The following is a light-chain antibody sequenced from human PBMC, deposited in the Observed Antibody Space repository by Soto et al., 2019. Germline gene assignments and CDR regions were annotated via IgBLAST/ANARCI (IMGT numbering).Light chain of an antibody. CDR2: GAS. CDR1: QSVSSSF. Sequence: IVLTQSPGTLSLSPGERATLSCRASQSVSSSFLAWYQQRPGQAPRLLIYGASIRATDIPDRFSGSGSGTDFTLTINRLEPEDFAVYYCQQYGSSYTFGQGTKLEIK. CDR3: QQYGSSYT. V-gene: IGKV3-20*01. J-gene: IGKJ2*01.